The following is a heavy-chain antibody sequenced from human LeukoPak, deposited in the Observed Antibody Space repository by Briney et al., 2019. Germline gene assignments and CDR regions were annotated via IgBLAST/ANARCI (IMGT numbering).Heavy chain of an antibody. CDR2: ISPSGNYI. V-gene: IGHV3-21*01. CDR3: ARDLSSSTSCYSY. CDR1: GFTFSSHS. D-gene: IGHD2-2*01. Sequence: GGSLRLSCAASGFTFSSHSMNWVRQAPGKGLEWVSSISPSGNYIYYADSLEGRFTISRDNAKNSLYLQVNSLRAEDTAVYYCARDLSSSTSCYSYWGQGTLVTVSS. J-gene: IGHJ4*02.